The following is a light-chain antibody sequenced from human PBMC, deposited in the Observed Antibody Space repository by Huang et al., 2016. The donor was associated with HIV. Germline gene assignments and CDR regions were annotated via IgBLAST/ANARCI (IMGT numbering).Light chain of an antibody. CDR3: QHYNNNYPWT. CDR2: AAS. V-gene: IGKV1-16*01. CDR1: PGINNF. J-gene: IGKJ1*01. Sequence: DIQMTQSPSSLSASVGDRVTITCRASPGINNFLGWFQQRPRKAPKSLIYAASSLQSGVPSRFSGSGSGTDFTLTISSLQPEDFATYYCQHYNNNYPWTFGQGTKVEIK.